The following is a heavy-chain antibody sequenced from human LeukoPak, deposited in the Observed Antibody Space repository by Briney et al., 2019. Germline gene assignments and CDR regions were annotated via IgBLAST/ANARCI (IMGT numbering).Heavy chain of an antibody. CDR3: ATEGFYF. Sequence: PGGSLRLSCAASGAAFSKYGMKWVRQAAGAGLEYISGISRSGDITHYADSVKGRFTISRDNVKNTLYLQMNSLRAEDTALYYCATEGFYFWGPGTQVTVS. CDR1: GAAFSKYG. CDR2: ISRSGDIT. V-gene: IGHV3-23*01. J-gene: IGHJ4*02.